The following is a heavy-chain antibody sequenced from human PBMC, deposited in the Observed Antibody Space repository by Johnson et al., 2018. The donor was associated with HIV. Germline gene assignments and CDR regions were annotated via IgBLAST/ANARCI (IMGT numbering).Heavy chain of an antibody. V-gene: IGHV3-11*04. Sequence: QVQLVESGGGLVKPGGSLRLSCAASGFTFSDYYMSWIRQAPGKGLEWISYISSSGSTRYYADSVKGRFTISRDNAKNSLYVQMNSLRAEDTAVYFCARLPTGYSRDEFNIWGQGTMVTVSS. J-gene: IGHJ3*02. CDR1: GFTFSDYY. D-gene: IGHD1-1*01. CDR2: ISSSGSTR. CDR3: ARLPTGYSRDEFNI.